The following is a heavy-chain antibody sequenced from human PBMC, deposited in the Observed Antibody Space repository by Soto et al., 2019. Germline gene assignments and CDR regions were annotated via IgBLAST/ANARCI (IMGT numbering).Heavy chain of an antibody. CDR2: ISDIGDIT. V-gene: IGHV3-23*01. CDR3: AKDYSYDSSGVLDY. CDR1: EFTFRSNA. J-gene: IGHJ4*02. D-gene: IGHD3-22*01. Sequence: EVQLLESGGGLIEPGGSLRLSCAASEFTFRSNARSWVGQAPGEGLEWVSAISDIGDITYYADSVKGRFTISRDNSKNTLFLQMDSLRPEDTAVYFCAKDYSYDSSGVLDYWGQGTLVTVSS.